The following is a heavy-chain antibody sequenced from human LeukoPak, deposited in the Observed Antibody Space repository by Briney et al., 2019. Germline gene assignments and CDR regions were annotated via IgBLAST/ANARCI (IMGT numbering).Heavy chain of an antibody. J-gene: IGHJ4*02. CDR3: ARGEAYSSSYYFDY. V-gene: IGHV3-30-3*01. CDR1: GFTFSSYA. D-gene: IGHD6-6*01. CDR2: ISYDGGNK. Sequence: QAGGSLRLSCAASGFTFSSYAMHWVRQAPGKGLEWVAVISYDGGNKYYADSVKGRFTISRDNSKNTLYLQMNSLRAEDTAVYYCARGEAYSSSYYFDYWGQGTLVTVSS.